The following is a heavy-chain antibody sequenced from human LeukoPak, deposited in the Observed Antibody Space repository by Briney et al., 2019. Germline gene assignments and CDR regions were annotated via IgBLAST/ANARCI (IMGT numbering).Heavy chain of an antibody. D-gene: IGHD5-24*01. CDR1: GGSITNYY. CDR3: ARVRGLMATTRGYFDY. J-gene: IGHJ4*02. V-gene: IGHV4-59*01. Sequence: SETLSLTCTVSGGSITNYYWSWIRQPPGKGLEWIACVYHTGKTNYNPSLKSRVTISVDTSKNQFSLKLSSVTPADTAVYYCARVRGLMATTRGYFDYWGQGTLVTVSS. CDR2: VYHTGKT.